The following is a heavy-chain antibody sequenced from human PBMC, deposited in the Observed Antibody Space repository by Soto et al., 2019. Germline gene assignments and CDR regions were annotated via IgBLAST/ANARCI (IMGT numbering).Heavy chain of an antibody. CDR3: ASNYGSGYRAVDS. CDR1: GDTFNFYS. CDR2: VNPILSMS. V-gene: IGHV1-69*02. J-gene: IGHJ4*02. D-gene: IGHD3-10*01. Sequence: QVQLVQSGAEVKSAGSSVKVSCKASGDTFNFYSINWVRQAPGLGLEWVGRVNPILSMSNYAQRFQGRVTMTADKSTGTAYMELRSLRSEDTAIYYCASNYGSGYRAVDSWGQGALVTVSS.